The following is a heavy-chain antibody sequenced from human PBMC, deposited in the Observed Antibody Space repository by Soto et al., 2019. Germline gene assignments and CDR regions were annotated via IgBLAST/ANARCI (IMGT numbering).Heavy chain of an antibody. Sequence: VQLLQSGAEVKKPGASVKVSCKASGYTFTSYGISWVRQAPGQGLEWMGWISAYNGNTNYAQKLQGRVTMTTDTSTSTAYMELRCLRSDDTSVYYCARNAIFGDYYYMCVWGKGTTVTVSS. J-gene: IGHJ6*03. D-gene: IGHD3-3*01. CDR1: GYTFTSYG. CDR3: ARNAIFGDYYYMCV. V-gene: IGHV1-18*01. CDR2: ISAYNGNT.